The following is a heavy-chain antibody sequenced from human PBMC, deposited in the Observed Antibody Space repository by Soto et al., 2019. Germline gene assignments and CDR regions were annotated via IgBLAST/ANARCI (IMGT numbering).Heavy chain of an antibody. J-gene: IGHJ6*04. CDR1: GFTFSSYG. CDR2: IKEDGGEK. V-gene: IGHV3-7*01. Sequence: GGSLRLSCAASGFTFSSYGMHWVRQAPGKGLEWVATIKEDGGEKHYVDSVKGRFTISRDNAKNSLYLQMNSLRAEDTAVYYCARDRKGLITVFGVVTVWGKGTTVTVSS. CDR3: ARDRKGLITVFGVVTV. D-gene: IGHD3-3*01.